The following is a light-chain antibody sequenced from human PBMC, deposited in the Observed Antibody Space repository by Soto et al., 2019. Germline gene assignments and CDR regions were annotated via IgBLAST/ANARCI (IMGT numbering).Light chain of an antibody. J-gene: IGKJ2*01. V-gene: IGKV3-15*01. CDR2: GAS. CDR1: QSVSRD. Sequence: EIVRSQSPATLSVSPGERATLSCRASQSVSRDLACYQQKPGQAPRLLIYGASTRATRIPARFSGSGSGTEFTLTISSLQSEDFAVYYCQQYNNWPPGTFGQGTKLEIK. CDR3: QQYNNWPPGT.